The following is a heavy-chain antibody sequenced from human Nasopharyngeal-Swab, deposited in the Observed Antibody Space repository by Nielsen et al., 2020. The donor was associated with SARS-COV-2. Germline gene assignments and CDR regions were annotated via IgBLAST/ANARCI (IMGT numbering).Heavy chain of an antibody. D-gene: IGHD6-13*01. CDR3: AKDLEQQLAYYFDY. CDR1: GFTFSSYG. Sequence: GESLKISCAASGFTFSSYGMHWVRQAPGKGLEWVAVISYDGSNKYYADSVKGRFTISRDNSKNTLYLQMNSLRAKDTAVYYCAKDLEQQLAYYFDYWGQGTLVTVSS. J-gene: IGHJ4*02. CDR2: ISYDGSNK. V-gene: IGHV3-30*18.